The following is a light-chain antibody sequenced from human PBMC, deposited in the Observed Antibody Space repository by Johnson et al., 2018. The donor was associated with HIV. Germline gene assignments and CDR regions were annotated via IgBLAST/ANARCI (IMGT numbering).Light chain of an antibody. Sequence: QSVLTQSPSVSAAPGQKVTISCSGSSSNIGNNYVSWYQQLPGTAPKLLIYENTQRPSGIPDRFSGSKSGASATLGINGLQTGDEADYYCATWDRSLSAGGFCGTGTKVTVL. CDR3: ATWDRSLSAGGF. V-gene: IGLV1-51*02. J-gene: IGLJ1*01. CDR1: SSNIGNNY. CDR2: ENT.